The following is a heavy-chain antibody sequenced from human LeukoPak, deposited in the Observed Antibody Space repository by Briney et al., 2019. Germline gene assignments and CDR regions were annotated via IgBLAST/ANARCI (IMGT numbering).Heavy chain of an antibody. CDR3: ARCRPVAGILRLVANNGMDV. J-gene: IGHJ6*02. V-gene: IGHV4-39*01. D-gene: IGHD6-19*01. CDR2: IYYSGST. Sequence: PSETLSLTCTVSGGSISSSSYYWGWIRQPPGKGLEWIGSIYYSGSTYYNPSLKSRVTISVDTSKNQFSLKLSSVTAADTAVYYCARCRPVAGILRLVANNGMDVWGQGTTVTVSS. CDR1: GGSISSSSYY.